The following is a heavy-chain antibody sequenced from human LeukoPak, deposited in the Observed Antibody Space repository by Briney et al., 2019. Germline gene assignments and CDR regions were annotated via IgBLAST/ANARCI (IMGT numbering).Heavy chain of an antibody. J-gene: IGHJ4*02. V-gene: IGHV1-18*01. D-gene: IGHD6-13*01. CDR3: ARATTAAAGFDY. CDR2: ISAYNANT. Sequence: ASVKVSCKASGYTFTTYGISWVRQAPGQGLEWVGWISAYNANTNYAQKLQGRVTLTTDTSTSTAYMELRSLRSDDTALYYCARATTAAAGFDYWGQGTLVTVSS. CDR1: GYTFTTYG.